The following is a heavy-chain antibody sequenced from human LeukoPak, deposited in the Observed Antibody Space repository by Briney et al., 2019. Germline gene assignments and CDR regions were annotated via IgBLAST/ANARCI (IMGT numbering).Heavy chain of an antibody. D-gene: IGHD6-13*01. J-gene: IGHJ4*02. CDR3: ARVSSSWYAADY. CDR2: IKQDGSEK. CDR1: GFTFSSYW. Sequence: GGSLRLFCAASGFTFSSYWMSWVRQAPGKGLEWVANIKQDGSEKYYVDSVKGRFTISRDNAKTSLYLQMNSLRAEDTAVYYCARVSSSWYAADYWGQGTLVTVSS. V-gene: IGHV3-7*01.